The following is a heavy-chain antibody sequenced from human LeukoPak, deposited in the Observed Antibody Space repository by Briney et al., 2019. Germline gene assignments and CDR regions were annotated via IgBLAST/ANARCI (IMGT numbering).Heavy chain of an antibody. D-gene: IGHD6-19*01. V-gene: IGHV3-7*01. CDR3: ARDHNSGWPYYYYYGMDV. J-gene: IGHJ6*02. CDR2: IKQDGSEK. CDR1: GFTFSSYW. Sequence: PGGSLRLSCAASGFTFSSYWMSWVRQAPGRGLERVANIKQDGSEKYYVDSVKGRFTISRDNAKNSLYLQMNSLRAEDTAVYYCARDHNSGWPYYYYYGMDVWGQGTTVTVSS.